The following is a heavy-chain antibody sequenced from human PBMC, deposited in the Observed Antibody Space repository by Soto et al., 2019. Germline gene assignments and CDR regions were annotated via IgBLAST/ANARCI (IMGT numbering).Heavy chain of an antibody. J-gene: IGHJ4*02. CDR2: ISSSGSTI. CDR1: GFTFSSYE. V-gene: IGHV3-48*03. D-gene: IGHD3-22*01. CDR3: ARDSPHYYDSSGYYYSFDY. Sequence: AGGSLSLSCAASGFTFSSYEMNWVRQAPGKGLEWVSYISSSGSTIYYADSVKGRFTISRDNAKSSLYLQMNSLRAEDTAVYYCARDSPHYYDSSGYYYSFDYWGQGTLVTVSS.